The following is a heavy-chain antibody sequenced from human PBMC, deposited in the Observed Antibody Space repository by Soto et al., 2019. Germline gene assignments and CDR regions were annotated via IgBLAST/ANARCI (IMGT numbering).Heavy chain of an antibody. CDR3: AKDQQWHPGPFDY. CDR1: GFTFSSHA. CDR2: FGGSGGGP. V-gene: IGHV3-23*01. Sequence: GGSLRLSCVASGFTFSSHALTWVRQAPGQGLDWVSTFGGSGGGPFYADSVKGRFTISRDNSKNTVYLQMNSLRAEDTAIYYCAKDQQWHPGPFDYWGQGTLVTVSS. J-gene: IGHJ4*02. D-gene: IGHD6-19*01.